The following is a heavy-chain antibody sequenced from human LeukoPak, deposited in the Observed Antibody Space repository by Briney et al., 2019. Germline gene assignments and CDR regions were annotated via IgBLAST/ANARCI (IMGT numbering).Heavy chain of an antibody. D-gene: IGHD3-22*01. CDR3: ARDGYYDSRGYAYWYFDL. V-gene: IGHV3-21*01. CDR2: ISTSSSYK. Sequence: GGSLRLSCAASGFTFSSYSMNWVRQAPGKGLEWVSSISTSSSYKYYVDSVKGRFTISRDNAKNSLYLQMNSLRAEDTAVYYCARDGYYDSRGYAYWYFDLWGRGTLVTVSS. J-gene: IGHJ2*01. CDR1: GFTFSSYS.